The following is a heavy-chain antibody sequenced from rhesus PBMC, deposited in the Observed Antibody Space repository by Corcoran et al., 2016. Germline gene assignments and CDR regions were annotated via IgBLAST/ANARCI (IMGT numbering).Heavy chain of an antibody. CDR3: ARQGAVAATAYGLDS. D-gene: IGHD4-29*01. Sequence: QVQLQQWGEGLVKPSETLSITCAVYGGSVSGYWWGWIRQPPGKGLEWIGRIRSGGSPNYNPSLKSRVTISIDTSKNQLTLKLSSVTAADTAVYYCARQGAVAATAYGLDSWGQGVVVTVSS. CDR2: IRSGGSP. V-gene: IGHV4-160*01. J-gene: IGHJ6*01. CDR1: GGSVSGYW.